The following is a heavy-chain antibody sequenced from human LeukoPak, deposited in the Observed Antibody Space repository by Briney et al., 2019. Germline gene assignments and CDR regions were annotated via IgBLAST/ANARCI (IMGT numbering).Heavy chain of an antibody. Sequence: SETLSLTCAVYGGSFSGYYWSWIRQPPGKGLEWIGEINHSGSTNYNPSLKSRVTISVDTSKNQFSLKLSSVTAADTAVYYCAREEIRITMVRGVIINSWFDPWGQGTLVTVSS. CDR2: INHSGST. CDR3: AREEIRITMVRGVIINSWFDP. J-gene: IGHJ5*02. D-gene: IGHD3-10*01. CDR1: GGSFSGYY. V-gene: IGHV4-34*01.